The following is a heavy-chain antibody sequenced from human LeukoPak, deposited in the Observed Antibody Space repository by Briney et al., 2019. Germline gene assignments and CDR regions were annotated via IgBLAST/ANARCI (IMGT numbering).Heavy chain of an antibody. Sequence: ASVKVSCKASGYIFTGYFLHWVRQAPGQGLEWMGWINPNSDVTNSAQKFQGRVTMTRDMSISTVYMVLSRLRSDETAVYYCARGYSGYDLHFEHWGQGTLVTVSS. D-gene: IGHD5-12*01. CDR1: GYIFTGYF. V-gene: IGHV1-2*02. J-gene: IGHJ4*02. CDR2: INPNSDVT. CDR3: ARGYSGYDLHFEH.